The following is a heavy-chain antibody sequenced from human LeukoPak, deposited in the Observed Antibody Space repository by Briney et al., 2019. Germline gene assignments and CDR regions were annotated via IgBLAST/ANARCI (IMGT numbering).Heavy chain of an antibody. Sequence: GESLKISCKASGYRFTSYWIGWVRQMPGKGLEWMGIIYPGDSDTRYSPSFQGQVTISADKSISTAYLQWSSLKASDTAMYYCARQYYGSGSNNWFDPWGQGTLVTVSS. V-gene: IGHV5-51*01. J-gene: IGHJ5*02. CDR2: IYPGDSDT. CDR1: GYRFTSYW. D-gene: IGHD3-10*01. CDR3: ARQYYGSGSNNWFDP.